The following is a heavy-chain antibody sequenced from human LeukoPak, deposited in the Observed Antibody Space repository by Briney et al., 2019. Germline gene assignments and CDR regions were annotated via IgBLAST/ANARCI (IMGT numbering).Heavy chain of an antibody. CDR1: GGTFSSYA. D-gene: IGHD4-17*01. Sequence: SVKVSCKASGGTFSSYAISWVRQAPGQGLEWMGGIIPIFGTANYAQKFQGRVTITATKSTRTAYMELSSLRSEDTAVYYCARDGDYYMRSWFDPWGQGTLVTVSS. CDR3: ARDGDYYMRSWFDP. J-gene: IGHJ5*02. CDR2: IIPIFGTA. V-gene: IGHV1-69*06.